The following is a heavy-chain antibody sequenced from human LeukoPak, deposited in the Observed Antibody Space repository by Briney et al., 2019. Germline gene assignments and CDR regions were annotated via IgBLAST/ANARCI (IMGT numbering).Heavy chain of an antibody. CDR3: ASTGGVDTAMVISY. Sequence: SETLSLTCTVSGGSISSYYWSWIRQPPGKGLEWIGYIYYSGSTNYNPSLKSRVTISVDTSKNQFSLKLSSVTAADTAVYYCASTGGVDTAMVISYWGQGTLVTVSS. CDR1: GGSISSYY. J-gene: IGHJ4*02. CDR2: IYYSGST. D-gene: IGHD5-18*01. V-gene: IGHV4-59*08.